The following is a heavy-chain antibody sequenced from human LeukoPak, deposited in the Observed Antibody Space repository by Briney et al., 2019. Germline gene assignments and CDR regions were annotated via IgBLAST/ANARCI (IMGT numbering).Heavy chain of an antibody. J-gene: IGHJ4*02. V-gene: IGHV3-21*01. CDR2: ISSSSSYI. D-gene: IGHD5-18*01. CDR3: ARDGYSYGLILYYFDY. Sequence: PGGSLRLSCAASGFTFSSYSMNWVRQAPGKVLEWVSSISSSSSYIYYADSVKGRFTISRDNAKNSLYLQMNSLRAEDTAVYYCARDGYSYGLILYYFDYWGQGTLVTVSS. CDR1: GFTFSSYS.